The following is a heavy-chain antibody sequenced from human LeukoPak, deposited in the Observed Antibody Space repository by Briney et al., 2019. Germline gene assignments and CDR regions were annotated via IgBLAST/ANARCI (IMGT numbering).Heavy chain of an antibody. D-gene: IGHD3-10*01. Sequence: GGSLRLSCAASGFTFSTYWMHWARQTPEKGLMWVSRINDGGTYTAYADSVKGRFAVSRDNAENTLCLQMDSLTVEDTGLYYCVREIKIMGFRAFDYWGQGTPVTVSS. CDR1: GFTFSTYW. J-gene: IGHJ4*02. CDR2: INDGGTYT. V-gene: IGHV3-74*01. CDR3: VREIKIMGFRAFDY.